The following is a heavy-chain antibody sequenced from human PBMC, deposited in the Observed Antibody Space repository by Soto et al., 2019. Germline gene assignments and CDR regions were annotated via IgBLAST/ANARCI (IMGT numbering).Heavy chain of an antibody. CDR3: AKGRPSGSYDY. CDR1: DATISGYG. CDR2: VSGSGGTT. V-gene: IGHV3-23*01. Sequence: GGSRRVSRVGSDATISGYGIGWARHAPGKGLEWVAGVSGSGGTTYYADSVKGRFSISRDNVKNTLYLQMNSLRAEDTAVYYYAKGRPSGSYDYCGQGT. D-gene: IGHD1-26*01. J-gene: IGHJ4*02.